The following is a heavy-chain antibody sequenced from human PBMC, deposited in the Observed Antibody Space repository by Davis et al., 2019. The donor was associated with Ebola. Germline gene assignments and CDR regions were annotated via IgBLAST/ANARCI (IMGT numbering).Heavy chain of an antibody. V-gene: IGHV4-39*07. D-gene: IGHD3-16*01. CDR1: GGAISSSNYY. J-gene: IGHJ4*02. CDR3: ARGGRTADY. Sequence: MPSETLSLTCTVSGGAISSSNYYWGWIRQPPGKGLEWIGSLFYSGSTYHNPSLKSRVTISVDTSKNQFSLKLSSVTAADTAVYYCARGGRTADYWGQGTLVTVSS. CDR2: LFYSGST.